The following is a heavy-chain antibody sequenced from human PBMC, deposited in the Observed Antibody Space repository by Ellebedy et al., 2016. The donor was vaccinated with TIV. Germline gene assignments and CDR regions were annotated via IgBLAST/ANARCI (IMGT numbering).Heavy chain of an antibody. Sequence: ASVKVSCKASGGTFNWYGISWVRQAPGQGLEWMGRIIPILGITNYAQKFHGRVTITADKSTSTAYMELSSLRSEDTAVYYCARDYDSSGYSVYWGQGSLVTISP. D-gene: IGHD3-22*01. CDR3: ARDYDSSGYSVY. J-gene: IGHJ4*02. CDR1: GGTFNWYG. V-gene: IGHV1-69*04. CDR2: IIPILGIT.